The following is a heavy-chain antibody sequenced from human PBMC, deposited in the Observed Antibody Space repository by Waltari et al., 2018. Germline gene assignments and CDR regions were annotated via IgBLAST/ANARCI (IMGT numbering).Heavy chain of an antibody. D-gene: IGHD4-17*01. CDR3: ARDWTTVRSHGKTVDY. Sequence: QVQLQESGPGLVKPSETLSLTCAVSGYSISSGYYWGWIRQPPGQGLEWIGSIYHSGSTYYSQFLKSRVTISVDTSKNQFSLKLSSVTAADTAVYYCARDWTTVRSHGKTVDYWGQGTLVTVSS. CDR2: IYHSGST. V-gene: IGHV4-38-2*02. J-gene: IGHJ4*02. CDR1: GYSISSGYY.